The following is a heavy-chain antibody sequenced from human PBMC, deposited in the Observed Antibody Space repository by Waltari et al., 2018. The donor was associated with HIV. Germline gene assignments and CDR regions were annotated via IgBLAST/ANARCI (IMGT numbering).Heavy chain of an antibody. D-gene: IGHD3-22*01. CDR2: IKSETDGGTT. CDR1: GSTSVNAW. Sequence: EVQRVESGGGWVKLGGSLRPSGEASGSTSVNAWMPGFRQAPGKGLEGVVRIKSETDGGTTDYAAPVKGRFTISRDDSKNTLYLQMNSLKHEDTAVYYCTTDPPPYYYDTCGEGYWGQGTLVTVSS. CDR3: TTDPPPYYYDTCGEGY. J-gene: IGHJ4*02. V-gene: IGHV3-15*01.